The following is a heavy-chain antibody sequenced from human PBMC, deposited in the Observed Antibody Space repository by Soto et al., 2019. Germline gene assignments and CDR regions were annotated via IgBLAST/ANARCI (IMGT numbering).Heavy chain of an antibody. Sequence: PGGSLRLSCVGSGFTFSYYEMNRVRQAPGKGLERVAFISHTDRLTHYPDSVKGRFTISRDNAQNSLYLEMTSLRVEDTGVYYCARDTGRASADLWGQGTLVTVSS. CDR1: GFTFSYYE. CDR2: ISHTDRLT. CDR3: ARDTGRASADL. D-gene: IGHD6-13*01. J-gene: IGHJ5*02. V-gene: IGHV3-48*03.